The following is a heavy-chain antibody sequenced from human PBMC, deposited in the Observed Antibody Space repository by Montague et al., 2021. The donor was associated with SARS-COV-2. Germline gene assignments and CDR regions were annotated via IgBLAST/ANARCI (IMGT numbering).Heavy chain of an antibody. D-gene: IGHD6-13*01. CDR2: IYYSGST. J-gene: IGHJ6*02. Sequence: SETLSLTCTVSGGSISSSSYYWGWIRQPPGKGLEWIGSIYYSGSTYYNPSLKSRVTISVDTSKNQFSLKLSSVTAADTAVYYCGRQGSSSSWYGGDYYGMGGWGQGTTVTVSS. V-gene: IGHV4-39*01. CDR3: GRQGSSSSWYGGDYYGMGG. CDR1: GGSISSSSYY.